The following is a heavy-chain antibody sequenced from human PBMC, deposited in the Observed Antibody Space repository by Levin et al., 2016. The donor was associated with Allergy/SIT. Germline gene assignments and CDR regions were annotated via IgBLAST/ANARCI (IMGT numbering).Heavy chain of an antibody. CDR3: ARRAGSSSWPPCDY. V-gene: IGHV5-51*01. Sequence: GGSLRLSCKGSGYSFTSYWIGWVRQMPGKGLEWMGIIYPGDSDTRYSPSFQGQVTISADKSISTAYLQWSSLKASDTAMYYCARRAGSSSWPPCDYWGQGTLVTVSS. CDR2: IYPGDSDT. J-gene: IGHJ4*02. CDR1: GYSFTSYW. D-gene: IGHD6-13*01.